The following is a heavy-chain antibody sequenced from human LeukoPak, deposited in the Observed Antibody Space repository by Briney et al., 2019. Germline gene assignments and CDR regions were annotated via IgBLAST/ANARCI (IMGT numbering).Heavy chain of an antibody. CDR1: GFNLNSYM. J-gene: IGHJ5*02. Sequence: GGSLRLSCAASGFNLNSYMLNWVRQAPGKGLEWVSSISSTGSYIYYADSVEGRFTISRDNPGNVMYLQMDSLRAEDTAVYYCTRVVQSGPTGWFDPWGQGTLVTVSS. V-gene: IGHV3-21*01. CDR2: ISSTGSYI. D-gene: IGHD1-1*01. CDR3: TRVVQSGPTGWFDP.